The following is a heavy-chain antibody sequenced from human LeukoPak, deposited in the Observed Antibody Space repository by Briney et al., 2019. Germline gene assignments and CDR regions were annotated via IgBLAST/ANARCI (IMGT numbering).Heavy chain of an antibody. D-gene: IGHD2-2*01. V-gene: IGHV5-51*01. J-gene: IGHJ3*02. Sequence: GESLKTSCKGSGYSFSSYWIGWVRQMPGKGLEWMGIIYPDDSDTRYSPSFQGQVTISADKSISTAYLQWSSLKASDTAMYYCARVREGYCSSTSCYLYAFDIWGQGTMVTVSS. CDR2: IYPDDSDT. CDR1: GYSFSSYW. CDR3: ARVREGYCSSTSCYLYAFDI.